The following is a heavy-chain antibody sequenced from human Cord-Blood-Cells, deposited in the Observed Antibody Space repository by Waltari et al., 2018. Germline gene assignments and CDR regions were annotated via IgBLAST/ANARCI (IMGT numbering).Heavy chain of an antibody. CDR3: ARAMPSSGIAALGTNYFAT. V-gene: IGHV4-34*01. Sequence: WGAGLLKPSETLSLTCAVYGGSFSGYYWSWIRQPPGKGLEWIGEINHSGSTNYNPSLKSRVTISVDTSKNQFSLKLSSVTAADTAVYYCARAMPSSGIAALGTNYFATWGQGPLATSP. D-gene: IGHD6-13*01. CDR1: GGSFSGYY. J-gene: IGHJ4*02. CDR2: INHSGST.